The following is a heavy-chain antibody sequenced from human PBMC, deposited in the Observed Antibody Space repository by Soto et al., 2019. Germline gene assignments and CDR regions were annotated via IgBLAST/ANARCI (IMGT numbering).Heavy chain of an antibody. Sequence: PSETLSLTCTVSGGSISSSNYYWGWIRQPPGKGLEWIGSIYYSGSTYYNPSLKSRVTISVDTSKNKFSLELSSVTAADTAVYYCARHTDDYIWGSESISWAQGTLVTVSS. J-gene: IGHJ4*02. CDR2: IYYSGST. CDR1: GGSISSSNYY. V-gene: IGHV4-39*01. D-gene: IGHD3-16*01. CDR3: ARHTDDYIWGSESIS.